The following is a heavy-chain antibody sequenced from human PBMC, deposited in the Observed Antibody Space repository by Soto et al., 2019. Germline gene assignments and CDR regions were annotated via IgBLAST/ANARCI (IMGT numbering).Heavy chain of an antibody. CDR1: GLTFSRNW. Sequence: VQLVESGGGLVQPGGSLRLACVASGLTFSRNWITWVRQAPGKGLACVATIKYDGSAKSYVDSVKGRFTISRDNAKNSLSLQMNRLRAEDTAVYYCARVLSAFDYFDYWGQGTLVTVSS. CDR2: IKYDGSAK. J-gene: IGHJ4*02. V-gene: IGHV3-7*05. CDR3: ARVLSAFDYFDY. D-gene: IGHD3-3*02.